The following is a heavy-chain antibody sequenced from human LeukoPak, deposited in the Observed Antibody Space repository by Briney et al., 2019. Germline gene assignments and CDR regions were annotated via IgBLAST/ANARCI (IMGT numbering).Heavy chain of an antibody. CDR2: IYPGDSDT. Sequence: PGESLKISCKGSGYSFTSYCIGGLRQMPGKGLEWMGIIYPGDSDTRYSPSFQGQVTISADKSISTAYLQWSSLKASDTAMYYCARSRYSSSSRYFQHWGQGTLVTVSS. D-gene: IGHD6-6*01. CDR1: GYSFTSYC. J-gene: IGHJ1*01. CDR3: ARSRYSSSSRYFQH. V-gene: IGHV5-51*01.